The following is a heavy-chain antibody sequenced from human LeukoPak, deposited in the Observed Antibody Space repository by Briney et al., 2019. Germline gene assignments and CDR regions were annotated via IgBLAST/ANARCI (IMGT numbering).Heavy chain of an antibody. CDR1: GDSLSSKSAA. CDR3: ARSAGHFDY. J-gene: IGHJ4*02. CDR2: TYYRSKWHN. Sequence: SQTLSLTCVISGDSLSSKSAAWNWIRQSPSRGLEWLGRTYYRSKWHNDYTLSVKSRITINPDTSKNQFSLQLNSVTPEDMAVYYCARSAGHFDYWGQGTLVTVYS. V-gene: IGHV6-1*01.